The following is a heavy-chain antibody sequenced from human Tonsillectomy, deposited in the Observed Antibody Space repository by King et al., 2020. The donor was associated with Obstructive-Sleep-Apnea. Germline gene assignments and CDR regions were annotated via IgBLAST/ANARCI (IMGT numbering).Heavy chain of an antibody. V-gene: IGHV6-1*01. CDR2: TYYRSMWFN. CDR3: ARADSGYITT. Sequence: VQLQQSGPGLVKPSQTLLLTCAISGDTVASNSAAWSWIRQSPSRGLEWLGRTYYRSMWFNGYAASVKSRITIKPDTSKNQFSLQLNSVTPEDTAVYYCARADSGYITTWGQGTLVTVSS. CDR1: GDTVASNSAA. J-gene: IGHJ4*02. D-gene: IGHD5-12*01.